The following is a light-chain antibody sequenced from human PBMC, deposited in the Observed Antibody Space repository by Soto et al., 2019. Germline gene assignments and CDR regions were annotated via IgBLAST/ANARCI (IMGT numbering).Light chain of an antibody. CDR3: QQSRT. J-gene: IGKJ3*01. Sequence: EIVLTQSPATLSLSPGERATLSCRASQSIGSYLTWYQQKPGQAPRLLIYDASNRATGIPARFSGSGSATDFTLTISGLEPEDFAVYYCQQSRTFGPGTKVDI. CDR1: QSIGSY. V-gene: IGKV3-11*01. CDR2: DAS.